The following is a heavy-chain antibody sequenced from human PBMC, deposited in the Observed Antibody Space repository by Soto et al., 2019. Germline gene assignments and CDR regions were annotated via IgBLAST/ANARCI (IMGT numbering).Heavy chain of an antibody. CDR1: GFTFSSYW. CDR2: IKEDGSEK. CDR3: ARDYTRSGSDS. D-gene: IGHD6-19*01. V-gene: IGHV3-7*05. J-gene: IGHJ5*01. Sequence: GGSLRLSCAASGFTFSSYWMSWIRQAPGEGLEWVANIKEDGSEKYYVDSVKGRFTVSRDNAKNSLYLHMNSLRAEDTAVYYCARDYTRSGSDSWGQGTLVTVSS.